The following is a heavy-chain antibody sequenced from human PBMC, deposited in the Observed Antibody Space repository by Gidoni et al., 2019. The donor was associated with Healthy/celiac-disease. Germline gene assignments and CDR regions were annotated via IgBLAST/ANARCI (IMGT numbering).Heavy chain of an antibody. J-gene: IGHJ4*02. Sequence: QVQLQQWGAGLLKPSETLSLTCAVYGGSFSGYYWSWIRQPRGKGLEWIGEINHSGSTNYNPSLKSRVTISVDTSKNQFSLKLSSVTAADTAVYYCAREGLLAYCGGDCHDSYWGQGTLVTVSS. D-gene: IGHD2-21*02. CDR1: GGSFSGYY. CDR3: AREGLLAYCGGDCHDSY. V-gene: IGHV4-34*01. CDR2: INHSGST.